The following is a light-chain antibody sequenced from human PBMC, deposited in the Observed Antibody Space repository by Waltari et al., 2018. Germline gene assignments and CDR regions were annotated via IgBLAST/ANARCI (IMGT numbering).Light chain of an antibody. CDR2: DVN. CDR1: SSDGGGYNY. V-gene: IGLV2-11*01. CDR3: YSYAGTSTWV. J-gene: IGLJ3*02. Sequence: QSALTPPRTVSGSPGQSVTISCTGTSSDGGGYNYVPWYQQHPGKAPQLSIYDVNKRPSAVPDRYSGSTSGNAAPLTISGLQSEDEADYSFYSYAGTSTWVFGGGTKLTVL.